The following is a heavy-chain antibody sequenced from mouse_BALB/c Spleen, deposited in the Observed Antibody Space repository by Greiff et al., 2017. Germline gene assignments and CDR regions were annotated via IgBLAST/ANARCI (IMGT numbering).Heavy chain of an antibody. Sequence: EVHLVESGGGLVQPGGSRKLSCAASGFTFSSFGMHWVRQAPEKVLEWVAYISSGSSTIYYADTVKGRFTISRDNPKNTLFLQMTSLRSEDTAMYYCASQYGNSYAMDYWGQGTSVTVSS. CDR1: GFTFSSFG. D-gene: IGHD2-10*02. CDR2: ISSGSSTI. V-gene: IGHV5-17*02. CDR3: ASQYGNSYAMDY. J-gene: IGHJ4*01.